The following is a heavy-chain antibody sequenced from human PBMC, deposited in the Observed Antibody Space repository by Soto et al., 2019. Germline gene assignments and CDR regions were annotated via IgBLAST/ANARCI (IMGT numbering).Heavy chain of an antibody. V-gene: IGHV3-53*04. CDR3: ARVAGDDPLDI. J-gene: IGHJ3*02. CDR1: GFIVSSNY. D-gene: IGHD2-21*02. CDR2: MYSGGTT. Sequence: EVQLVESGGGLVQPGGSLRLSCAASGFIVSSNYMTWVRQAPGKGPEWVSIMYSGGTTYYAESVKGRFTISRHISKNTLDLQMNTLRFEDTAVYYCARVAGDDPLDIWGPGTMVTVSS.